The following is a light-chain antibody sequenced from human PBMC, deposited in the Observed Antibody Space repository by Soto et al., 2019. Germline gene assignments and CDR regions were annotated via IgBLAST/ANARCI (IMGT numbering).Light chain of an antibody. J-gene: IGKJ1*01. CDR2: KAS. CDR1: QTISSW. V-gene: IGKV1-5*03. Sequence: DIQMTQSPSTLSGSVGDRVTITCRASQTISSWLAWYQQKPGKAPKLLIYKASTLKSGVPSRFSGSGSGTEFTLTISSLQPDDFATYYCQKYDMDPPATFGQGTKVEI. CDR3: QKYDMDPPAT.